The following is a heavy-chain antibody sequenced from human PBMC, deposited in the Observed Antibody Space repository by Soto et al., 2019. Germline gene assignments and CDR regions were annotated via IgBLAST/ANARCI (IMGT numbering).Heavy chain of an antibody. V-gene: IGHV1-58*01. Sequence: GASVKVSCKASGFTFTSSAVQWVRRARGQRLEWIGWIVVGSGNTNYAQKFQERVTITRDMSTSTAYMELSGLRSEDTAVYYCARVVDRQLWSAFFGTFEIWGEGTMVSV. D-gene: IGHD5-18*01. CDR3: ARVVDRQLWSAFFGTFEI. CDR2: IVVGSGNT. J-gene: IGHJ3*02. CDR1: GFTFTSSA.